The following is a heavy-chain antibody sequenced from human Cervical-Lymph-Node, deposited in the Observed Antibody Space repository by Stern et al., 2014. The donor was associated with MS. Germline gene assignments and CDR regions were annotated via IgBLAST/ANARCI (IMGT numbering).Heavy chain of an antibody. V-gene: IGHV3-33*01. D-gene: IGHD1-7*01. Sequence: QVHLVESGGGVVQPGRSLRLSCAASGFTFSNYGMHWVRQAPGKGLERLAVIWYDGNKKYYADSVKGRFTISRDNSKNTLFLQMSSLTAEDTALYYCARGNWNYEGMGYWGQGTLVTVSS. CDR3: ARGNWNYEGMGY. CDR2: IWYDGNKK. CDR1: GFTFSNYG. J-gene: IGHJ4*02.